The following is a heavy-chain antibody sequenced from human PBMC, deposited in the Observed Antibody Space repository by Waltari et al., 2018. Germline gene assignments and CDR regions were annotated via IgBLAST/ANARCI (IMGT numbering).Heavy chain of an antibody. J-gene: IGHJ4*02. D-gene: IGHD1-26*01. CDR1: GTFSSYT. V-gene: IGHV1-69*02. CDR2: IIPILGIA. CDR3: ARGSGSYSDFDY. Sequence: GTFSSYTISWVRQAPGQGLEWMGRIIPILGIANYAQKFQGRVTITADKSTSTAYMELSSLRSEDTAVYYCARGSGSYSDFDYWGQGTLVTVSS.